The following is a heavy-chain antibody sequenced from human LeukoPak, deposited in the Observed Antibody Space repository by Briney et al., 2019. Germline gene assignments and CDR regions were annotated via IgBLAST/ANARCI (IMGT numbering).Heavy chain of an antibody. CDR1: GFTFSSYT. V-gene: IGHV3-23*01. Sequence: GGSLRLSCAASGFTFSSYTMSWVRQAPGKGLEWVSAISGSGISTYYADSVKGRFTISRDNSKNTLFLQMNSLRAEDTAIYYCAKDYYDSSGYYLDYWGQGTLVTVSS. D-gene: IGHD3-22*01. J-gene: IGHJ4*02. CDR3: AKDYYDSSGYYLDY. CDR2: ISGSGIST.